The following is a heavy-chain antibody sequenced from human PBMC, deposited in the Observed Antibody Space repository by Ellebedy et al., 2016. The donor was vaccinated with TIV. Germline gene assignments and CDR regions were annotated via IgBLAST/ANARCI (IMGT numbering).Heavy chain of an antibody. CDR1: GFTFSNYW. D-gene: IGHD1-1*01. V-gene: IGHV3-7*01. J-gene: IGHJ4*01. CDR2: IKQDGSEK. CDR3: STLSDTGY. Sequence: PGGSLRLSCAASGFTFSNYWMTWVRQAPGKGPECVANIKQDGSEKYYVDSVKGRFTISRDNAKNTLYLQMNSLKAEDTAMYYCSTLSDTGYWGHGTLVTVSS.